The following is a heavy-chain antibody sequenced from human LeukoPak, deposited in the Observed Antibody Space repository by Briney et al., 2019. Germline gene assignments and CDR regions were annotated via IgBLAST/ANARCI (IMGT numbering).Heavy chain of an antibody. CDR1: GFTFSSYG. D-gene: IGHD3-22*01. CDR2: IWYDGSNK. V-gene: IGHV3-33*01. CDR3: AIEREPYYDSSGAFDI. J-gene: IGHJ3*02. Sequence: GRSLRLSCAASGFTFSSYGMHWVRQAPGKGLEWVAVIWYDGSNKYYADSVKGRFTISRDNSKNTLYLQMNSLRAEDTAVYYCAIEREPYYDSSGAFDIWGQGTMVTVSS.